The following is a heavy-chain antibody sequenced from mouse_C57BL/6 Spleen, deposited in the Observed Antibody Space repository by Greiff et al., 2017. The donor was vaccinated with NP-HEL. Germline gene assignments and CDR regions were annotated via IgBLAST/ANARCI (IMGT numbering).Heavy chain of an antibody. CDR2: IYPGDGDT. Sequence: VKLQESGPELVKPGASVKISCKASGYAFSSSWMNWVKQRPGKGLEWIGRIYPGDGDTNYNGKFKGKATLTADKSSSTAYMQLSSLTSEDSAVYFCARNYGPYYYAMDYWGQGTSVTVSS. V-gene: IGHV1-82*01. CDR3: ARNYGPYYYAMDY. D-gene: IGHD1-2*01. CDR1: GYAFSSSW. J-gene: IGHJ4*01.